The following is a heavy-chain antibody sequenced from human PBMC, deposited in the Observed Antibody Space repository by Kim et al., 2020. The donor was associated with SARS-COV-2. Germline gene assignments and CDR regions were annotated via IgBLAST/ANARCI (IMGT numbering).Heavy chain of an antibody. Sequence: QKFQGRVTMTRNTSISTAYMELSSLRSEDTAVYYCATGMATITRSPAFDIWGQGTMVTVSS. CDR3: ATGMATITRSPAFDI. J-gene: IGHJ3*02. V-gene: IGHV1-8*01. D-gene: IGHD5-12*01.